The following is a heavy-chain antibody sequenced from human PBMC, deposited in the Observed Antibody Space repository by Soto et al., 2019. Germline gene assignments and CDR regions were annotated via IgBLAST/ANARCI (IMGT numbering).Heavy chain of an antibody. Sequence: SETLSLTCTVSGGSLSSYYLIWIRPPPGKGLEWIGYIYYSGSTNYNPSLKSRVTISVDTSKNQFSLKLSSVTAADTAVYYCAMTGYSGYDFRFIVFDPLVQGTLVTVSS. V-gene: IGHV4-59*01. CDR3: AMTGYSGYDFRFIVFDP. D-gene: IGHD5-12*01. CDR2: IYYSGST. CDR1: GGSLSSYY. J-gene: IGHJ5*02.